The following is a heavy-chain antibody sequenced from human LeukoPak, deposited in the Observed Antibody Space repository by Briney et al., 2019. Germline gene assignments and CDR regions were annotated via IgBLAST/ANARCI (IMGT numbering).Heavy chain of an antibody. D-gene: IGHD6-6*01. CDR3: ARDIGAARSDY. CDR1: GGSIISYY. V-gene: IGHV4-59*01. Sequence: SETLSLTSSVSGGSIISYYWSWIRQPPGKGLEWIGYIYYSGSAKYNPSLKSRVTISVDTSKNQFSLKLTSVTAADTAVYYCARDIGAARSDYWGQRTLVTVSS. J-gene: IGHJ4*02. CDR2: IYYSGSA.